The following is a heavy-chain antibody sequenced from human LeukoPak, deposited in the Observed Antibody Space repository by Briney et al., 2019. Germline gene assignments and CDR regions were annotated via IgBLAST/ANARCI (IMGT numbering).Heavy chain of an antibody. J-gene: IGHJ5*02. D-gene: IGHD4-23*01. CDR3: AKDGTDHGGNSETWFDP. CDR2: ISGSGGST. Sequence: PGGSLRLSCAASGFTLSSYAMSWVRQAPGKGLEWVSAISGSGGSTYYADCVKGRFTISRDNSKNTLYLQMNSLRAEDTAVYYCAKDGTDHGGNSETWFDPWGQGTLVTVSS. CDR1: GFTLSSYA. V-gene: IGHV3-23*01.